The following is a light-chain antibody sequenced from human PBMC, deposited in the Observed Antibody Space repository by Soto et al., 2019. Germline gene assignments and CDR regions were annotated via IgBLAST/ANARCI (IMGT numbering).Light chain of an antibody. CDR3: QQRSNWHSYP. Sequence: EIVLTQSPATLSLSPGERATLSCRASQGVSSYLAWYQQKPGQAPRLLIYDASNRATGIPARCSGSGPGTDFTLTNSSLEPEDFAVYYCQQRSNWHSYPVGQGTKREIK. CDR2: DAS. V-gene: IGKV3D-11*01. J-gene: IGKJ2*01. CDR1: QGVSSY.